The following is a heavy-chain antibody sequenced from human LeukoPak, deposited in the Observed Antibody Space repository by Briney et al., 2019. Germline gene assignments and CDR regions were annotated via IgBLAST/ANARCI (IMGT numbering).Heavy chain of an antibody. J-gene: IGHJ4*02. D-gene: IGHD3-10*01. CDR1: GFTVSNDY. CDR2: INLDGSQK. Sequence: GGSLRLSCAVSGFTVSNDYMSWVRQAPGKGLEWVAIINLDGSQKYYVDSVKGRFTISRDNAYNSVFLQMNSLRAEDTAVYYCARDWDGSGTSLDYWGQGTLVTVSS. CDR3: ARDWDGSGTSLDY. V-gene: IGHV3-7*04.